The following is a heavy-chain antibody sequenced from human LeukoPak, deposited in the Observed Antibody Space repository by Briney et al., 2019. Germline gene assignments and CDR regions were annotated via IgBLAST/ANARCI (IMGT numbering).Heavy chain of an antibody. J-gene: IGHJ4*02. V-gene: IGHV3-21*01. D-gene: IGHD3-3*01. CDR3: ARDLRGDFWSGYYGDY. Sequence: GGSLRLSCAASGFTFSSYSMNWVRQAPGKGLEWVSSISSSSSYIYYADSVKGRFTISRDNAKNSLYLQMNSLRAEDTAVYYCARDLRGDFWSGYYGDYWGQGTLVTVSS. CDR2: ISSSSSYI. CDR1: GFTFSSYS.